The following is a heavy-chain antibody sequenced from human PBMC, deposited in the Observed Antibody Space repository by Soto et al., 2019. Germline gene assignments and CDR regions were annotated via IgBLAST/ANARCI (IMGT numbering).Heavy chain of an antibody. CDR3: ATQGTTGTDSYYYYGMDG. J-gene: IGHJ6*02. D-gene: IGHD1-1*01. CDR1: GYSFTSYW. Sequence: PGESLKISCKGSGYSFTSYWIGWVRQMPGKGLEWMGIIYPGDSDTRYSPSFQGQVTISADKSISTAYLQWSSLKASDTAMYYCATQGTTGTDSYYYYGMDGWGQGTTVTVSS. CDR2: IYPGDSDT. V-gene: IGHV5-51*01.